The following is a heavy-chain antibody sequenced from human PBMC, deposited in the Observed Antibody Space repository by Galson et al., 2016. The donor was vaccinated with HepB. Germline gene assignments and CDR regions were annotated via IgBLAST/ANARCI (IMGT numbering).Heavy chain of an antibody. J-gene: IGHJ6*04. CDR3: ARGRGMDV. CDR2: ISSSSTTI. CDR1: GFTFSDYS. V-gene: IGHV3-48*01. Sequence: SLRLSCAASGFTFSDYSMNWVRQAPGKGLEWISYISSSSTTIYYADSVKGRFTIPRDNAKNSLFLQMNSLIAEDTAVYYCARGRGMDVWGKGTTVTVSS.